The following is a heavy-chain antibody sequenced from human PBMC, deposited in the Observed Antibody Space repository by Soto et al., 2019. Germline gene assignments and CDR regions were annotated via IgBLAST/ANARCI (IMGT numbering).Heavy chain of an antibody. J-gene: IGHJ4*02. CDR3: ARAFLDYDNGGSPDY. V-gene: IGHV1-8*01. CDR1: GYTFTTYG. Sequence: QVQLVQSVAEVKKPGALVKVSCKASGYTFTTYGMNWVRQAAGQGLEWMGWMNPYSGDTGYAQKFQGRVTMTRNTSISTAYMELSSLRSEDTAVYYCARAFLDYDNGGSPDYWGQGTLVTVSS. D-gene: IGHD3-22*01. CDR2: MNPYSGDT.